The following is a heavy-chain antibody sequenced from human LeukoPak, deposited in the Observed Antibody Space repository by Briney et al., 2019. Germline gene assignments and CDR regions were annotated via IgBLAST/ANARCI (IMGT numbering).Heavy chain of an antibody. CDR1: DSSISSYY. CDR3: ARHGRHLRFGDSHDYAFDV. CDR2: SHTSGNT. J-gene: IGHJ3*01. Sequence: SETLSLTCTVSDSSISSYYWSWIRQPPGKGLEWIGFSHTSGNTKYNVSLMSRVTLSVDTPRNQFSLRLKSVTAADTAIYYCARHGRHLRFGDSHDYAFDVWGQGTMVTVSS. D-gene: IGHD5/OR15-5a*01. V-gene: IGHV4-4*09.